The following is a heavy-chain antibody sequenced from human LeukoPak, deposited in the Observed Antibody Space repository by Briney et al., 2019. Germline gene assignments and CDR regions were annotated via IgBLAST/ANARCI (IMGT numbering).Heavy chain of an antibody. J-gene: IGHJ4*02. CDR1: GFIFSVSE. CDR3: RLEPPPDY. V-gene: IGHV3-73*01. D-gene: IGHD1-1*01. CDR2: IITKPNNYVT. Sequence: GGSLRHSCTASGFIFSVSEIHWVRQASGKGLEWIGRIITKPNNYVTGYSASVKGRFTISRDDSKNTAYLHMNSLQLEDTAVYYCRLEPPPDYWGQGTLVTVSS.